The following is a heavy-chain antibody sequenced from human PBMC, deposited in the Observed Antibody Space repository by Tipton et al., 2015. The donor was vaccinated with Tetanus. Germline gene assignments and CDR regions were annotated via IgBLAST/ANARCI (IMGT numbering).Heavy chain of an antibody. CDR2: IQYNGIT. Sequence: TLSLTCAVSRGSRSANYWSWIRQSPGKGLEWIGYIQYNGITNYHPSLKSRVTISVDSSTSQFSLRLASVTAADTAVYYCARFLSFGSGTYGARWGQGALVTVSS. V-gene: IGHV4-59*07. CDR1: RGSRSANY. CDR3: ARFLSFGSGTYGAR. J-gene: IGHJ4*02. D-gene: IGHD3-10*01.